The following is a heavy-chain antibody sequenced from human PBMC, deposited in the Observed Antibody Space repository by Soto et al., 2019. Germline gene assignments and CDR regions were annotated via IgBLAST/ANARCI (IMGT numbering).Heavy chain of an antibody. Sequence: SGPTLVNPTQTLTLTCTFSGFSLSTSGVGVGWIRQPPGKALEWLALIYWNDDKRYSPSLKSRLTITKDTSKNQVVLTMTNMDPVDTATYYCAHTYINQLGRPYYFDYWGQATLVTVSS. CDR3: AHTYINQLGRPYYFDY. V-gene: IGHV2-5*01. D-gene: IGHD1-1*01. J-gene: IGHJ4*02. CDR1: GFSLSTSGVG. CDR2: IYWNDDK.